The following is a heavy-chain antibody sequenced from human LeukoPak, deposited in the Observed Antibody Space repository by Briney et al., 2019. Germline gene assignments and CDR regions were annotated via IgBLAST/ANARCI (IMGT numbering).Heavy chain of an antibody. CDR3: AKWNRAGH. V-gene: IGHV3-11*01. CDR2: MSTTGSTT. CDR1: GFTFSEYY. Sequence: GGSLRLSCAASGFTFSEYYMSWIRQTPGKGLEWVSYMSTTGSTTIYAASVKGRFTVSRDNAKNSLYLQMNSLRAEDTAVYYCAKWNRAGHWGQGTLVTVSS. J-gene: IGHJ4*02. D-gene: IGHD6-19*01.